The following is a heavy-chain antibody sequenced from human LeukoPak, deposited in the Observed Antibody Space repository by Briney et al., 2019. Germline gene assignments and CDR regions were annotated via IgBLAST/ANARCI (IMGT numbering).Heavy chain of an antibody. V-gene: IGHV4-30-2*01. D-gene: IGHD3-9*01. J-gene: IGHJ3*01. Sequence: SQTLSLTCAVSGASISSGDINSGDYAWSWIRQPPGKGLEWIGHIYRDGSTFYNPSLKSRVTMSVDRSKNHFSLKLSSVTAADTAVYYCARYDILPGAHDGFDHWGHGTRVTVSS. CDR3: ARYDILPGAHDGFDH. CDR2: IYRDGST. CDR1: GASISSGDINSGDYA.